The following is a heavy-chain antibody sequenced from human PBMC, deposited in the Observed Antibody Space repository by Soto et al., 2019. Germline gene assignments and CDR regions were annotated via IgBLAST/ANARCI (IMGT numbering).Heavy chain of an antibody. D-gene: IGHD5-12*01. J-gene: IGHJ6*02. CDR2: MYNSGNT. Sequence: SETLSLTCTVSGDSITTYYWSWIRQPPGKGLEWIGYMYNSGNTNYNPSLKSRVTISVDMSKNQFSLKLRSVTAADTAVYYCARDNRGYGGNLYYGMDVWGQGTTVTVSS. CDR3: ARDNRGYGGNLYYGMDV. CDR1: GDSITTYY. V-gene: IGHV4-59*01.